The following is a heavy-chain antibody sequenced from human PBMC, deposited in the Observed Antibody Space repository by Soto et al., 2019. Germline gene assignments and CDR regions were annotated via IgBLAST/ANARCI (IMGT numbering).Heavy chain of an antibody. V-gene: IGHV3-48*03. CDR3: ARRGSS. CDR2: IHPAGQPI. D-gene: IGHD2-2*01. Sequence: EVQLVESGGGLVQPGGSLRLSCVASGFTFSSSEMYWVRQAPGKGLDWVSYIHPAGQPIFYADSVKGRFTISRDNAKNSVYLQMNSPRAEDTAVYYCARRGSSWGQGTMVTVSS. CDR1: GFTFSSSE. J-gene: IGHJ3*01.